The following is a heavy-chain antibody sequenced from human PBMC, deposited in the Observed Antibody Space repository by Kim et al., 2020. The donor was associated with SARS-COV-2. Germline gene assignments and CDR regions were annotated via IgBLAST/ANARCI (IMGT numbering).Heavy chain of an antibody. D-gene: IGHD2-8*01. CDR2: ISFSGTT. CDR1: GGSLSRRDYY. Sequence: SETLSLTCSVSGGSLSRRDYYWSWIRQHPRKGLEWIGYISFSGTTYYNPSLKSRITMSMDTSKTQFSLKLNSVTAADTAVYYCARSGNGRRTLIDSWGQGSLVTVSS. V-gene: IGHV4-31*03. J-gene: IGHJ4*02. CDR3: ARSGNGRRTLIDS.